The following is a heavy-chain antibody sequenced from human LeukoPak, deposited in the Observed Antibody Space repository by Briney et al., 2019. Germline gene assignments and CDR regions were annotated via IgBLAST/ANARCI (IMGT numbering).Heavy chain of an antibody. CDR3: VSGFLQWLY. Sequence: GGSLRLSCAASGFSFSSYWMSWVRQALGKGPEWVANINPDGSNMLYVDSVKGRFTISRDNAKNSLYLQMNNLRAEDTAVYFCVSGFLQWLYWGQGTLVTVSS. V-gene: IGHV3-7*01. CDR2: INPDGSNM. J-gene: IGHJ4*02. D-gene: IGHD3-3*01. CDR1: GFSFSSYW.